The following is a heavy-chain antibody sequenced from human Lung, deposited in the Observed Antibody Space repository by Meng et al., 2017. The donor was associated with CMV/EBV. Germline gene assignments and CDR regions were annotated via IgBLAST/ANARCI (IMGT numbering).Heavy chain of an antibody. CDR2: IDDSGST. Sequence: QWQLQQSGPGLVKPSGPLSLTCGVSGVSISSNIRWTWVRQPPGKGLEWIGDIDDSGSTNYNPSLNSRISISLDKSKNHFSLKVNSVTAADTAVYYCARGKQDAWELLAYWGQGALVTVSS. CDR3: ARGKQDAWELLAY. J-gene: IGHJ4*02. V-gene: IGHV4-4*02. D-gene: IGHD1-26*01. CDR1: GVSISSNIR.